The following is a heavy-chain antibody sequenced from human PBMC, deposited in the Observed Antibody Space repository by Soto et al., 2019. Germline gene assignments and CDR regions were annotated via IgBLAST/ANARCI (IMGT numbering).Heavy chain of an antibody. CDR1: GFTFSSYA. CDR2: ISSNGGST. D-gene: IGHD3-10*01. Sequence: EVQLVESGGGLVQPGGSLRLSCAASGFTFSSYAMHWVRQAPGKGLEYVSAISSNGGSTYYANSVKGRFTISRDNSKNTLYLQMGSLRAEDMAVYYCARGGQYGSGSYYPGGWGQGTLVTVSS. V-gene: IGHV3-64*01. J-gene: IGHJ4*01. CDR3: ARGGQYGSGSYYPGG.